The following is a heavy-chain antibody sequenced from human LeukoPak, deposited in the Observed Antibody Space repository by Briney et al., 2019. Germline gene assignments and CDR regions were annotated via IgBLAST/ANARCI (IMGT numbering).Heavy chain of an antibody. CDR2: ISASSRTK. V-gene: IGHV3-48*04. D-gene: IGHD1-26*01. J-gene: IGHJ4*02. Sequence: GGSLRLSCETSGVTFSSLSLNWVRQPPGKGLEWLSYISASSRTKYYADSVKGRFIVSRDNAKNSLFLQMDSLRAEDTALYYCAAQSSGSSTRAPDFWGQETLVTVSS. CDR1: GVTFSSLS. CDR3: AAQSSGSSTRAPDF.